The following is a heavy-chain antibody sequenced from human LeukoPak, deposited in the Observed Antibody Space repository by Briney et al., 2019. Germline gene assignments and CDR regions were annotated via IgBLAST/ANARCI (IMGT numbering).Heavy chain of an antibody. CDR3: ARDRWELTFDY. CDR1: GFTFSSYS. CDR2: ISSSSSYI. V-gene: IGHV3-21*01. Sequence: GGSLRLSCAASGFTFSSYSVNWVRQAPGKGLEWVSSISSSSSYIYYADSVKGRFTISRDNAKNSLYLQMNSLRAEDTAVYYCARDRWELTFDYWGQGTLVTVSS. J-gene: IGHJ4*02. D-gene: IGHD1-26*01.